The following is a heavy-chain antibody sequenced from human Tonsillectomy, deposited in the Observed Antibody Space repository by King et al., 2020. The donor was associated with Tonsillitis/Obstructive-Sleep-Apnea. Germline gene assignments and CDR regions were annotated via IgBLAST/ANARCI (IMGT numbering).Heavy chain of an antibody. J-gene: IGHJ4*02. V-gene: IGHV3-9*01. CDR2: ISWNSDTL. CDR1: GFTFEDYA. D-gene: IGHD6-19*01. CDR3: AKGDDNPGWYLFDY. Sequence: VQLVESGGGLVQPGRSLRLSCAASGFTFEDYAMHWVRQAPGKGLEWVSGISWNSDTLGYADSVKGRFTISRDNARNSLYLQMNSLRPEDTALYYCAKGDDNPGWYLFDYWGQGTLVTVSS.